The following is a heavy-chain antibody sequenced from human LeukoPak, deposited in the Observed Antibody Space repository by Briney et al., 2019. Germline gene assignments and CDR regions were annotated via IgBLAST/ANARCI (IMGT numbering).Heavy chain of an antibody. CDR2: TTTDGSVT. J-gene: IGHJ4*02. CDR1: GFTFSSYW. D-gene: IGHD3-10*01. CDR3: ARSYDH. V-gene: IGHV3-74*01. Sequence: GGSLRLSCAASGFTFSSYWMHWVRQAPGKGLVWVSRTTTDGSVTHYADSVKGRFTISRDNAKNTLYLQMNSLGAEDTAVYYCARSYDHWGQGTLVTVSS.